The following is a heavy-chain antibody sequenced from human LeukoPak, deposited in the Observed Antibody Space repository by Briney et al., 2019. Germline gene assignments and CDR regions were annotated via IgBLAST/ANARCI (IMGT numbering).Heavy chain of an antibody. D-gene: IGHD3-3*01. J-gene: IGHJ4*02. Sequence: GGSLRLSCAASGFTVSSNYMSWVRQAPGKGLEWVSVIYSGGSTYYADSVKGRFTISRDNSKNTLYLQMNSLRAEDTAVYYCASYFWSGPYYFDYWGRGTLVTVSS. V-gene: IGHV3-53*01. CDR2: IYSGGST. CDR1: GFTVSSNY. CDR3: ASYFWSGPYYFDY.